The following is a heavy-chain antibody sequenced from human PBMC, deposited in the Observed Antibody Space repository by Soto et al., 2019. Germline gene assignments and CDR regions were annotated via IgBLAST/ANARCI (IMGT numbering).Heavy chain of an antibody. CDR1: GYTFTSYY. J-gene: IGHJ4*02. D-gene: IGHD2-2*01. Sequence: QVQLVQSGAEVKKPGASVKVSCKASGYTFTSYYMHWVRQVPGQGLEWMGIINPSGGSTSYAQKFQGRVTMTRDTSTSTVYMELSSLRSEDTAVYYCARGWVPAAMWSSKGYFDYWGQGTLVTVSS. V-gene: IGHV1-46*03. CDR3: ARGWVPAAMWSSKGYFDY. CDR2: INPSGGST.